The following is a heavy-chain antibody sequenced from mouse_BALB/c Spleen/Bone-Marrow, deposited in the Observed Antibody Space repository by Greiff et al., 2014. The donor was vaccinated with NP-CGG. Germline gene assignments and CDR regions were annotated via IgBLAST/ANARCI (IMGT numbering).Heavy chain of an antibody. CDR1: GYTFSNYW. V-gene: IGHV1-5*01. D-gene: IGHD3-1*01. CDR2: IYPGNSDT. CDR3: TTLARNDFDY. Sequence: EVQVVESGTVLARPGAAVKMSCKASGYTFSNYWTHWVKQRPGQGLEWIGTIYPGNSDTTYNQKFKGKAKLTAVTSTSTAYMELSSLTNEDSAVYYCTTLARNDFDYWGQGTTLTVSS. J-gene: IGHJ2*01.